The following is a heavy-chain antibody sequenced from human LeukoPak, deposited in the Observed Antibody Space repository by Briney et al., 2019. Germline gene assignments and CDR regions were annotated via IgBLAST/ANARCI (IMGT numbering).Heavy chain of an antibody. CDR1: GYTFTSYG. Sequence: GASVKVSCKASGYTFTSYGISWVRQAPGQGLEWMGWISAYNGNTNYAQKLQGRVTMTTDTSTSTAYMELRSLRSDDTAVYYCARDRSMVRGVIITYPYYYYMDVWGKGTTDTISS. V-gene: IGHV1-18*01. D-gene: IGHD3-10*01. J-gene: IGHJ6*03. CDR3: ARDRSMVRGVIITYPYYYYMDV. CDR2: ISAYNGNT.